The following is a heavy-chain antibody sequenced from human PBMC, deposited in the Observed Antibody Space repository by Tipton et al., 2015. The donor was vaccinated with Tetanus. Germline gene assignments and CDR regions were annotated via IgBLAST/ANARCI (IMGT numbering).Heavy chain of an antibody. D-gene: IGHD6-19*01. Sequence: QLVQSGAEVKKPGASVRVSCKASGYPLTGHYMHWVRQAPGQGLEWMGWINPNTGGTKFSQKFQGRLTITGDTSIYTAYMELSGLTSDDTAVYYCARLSSDYYYFDYWGQGTLVTVSS. J-gene: IGHJ4*02. CDR1: GYPLTGHY. V-gene: IGHV1-2*02. CDR2: INPNTGGT. CDR3: ARLSSDYYYFDY.